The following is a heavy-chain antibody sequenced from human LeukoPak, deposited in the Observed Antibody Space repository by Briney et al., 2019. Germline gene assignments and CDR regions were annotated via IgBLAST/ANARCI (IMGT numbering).Heavy chain of an antibody. CDR2: ISSSSSYI. D-gene: IGHD2-2*01. V-gene: IGHV3-21*01. J-gene: IGHJ6*03. Sequence: GGSLRLSCAASGFTFSSYSMNWVRQAPGKGLEWVSSISSSSSYICYADSVKGRFTISRDNAKNSLYLQMNSLRAEDTAVYYCAREPLGYCSSTSCPYYMDVWGKGTTVTVSS. CDR1: GFTFSSYS. CDR3: AREPLGYCSSTSCPYYMDV.